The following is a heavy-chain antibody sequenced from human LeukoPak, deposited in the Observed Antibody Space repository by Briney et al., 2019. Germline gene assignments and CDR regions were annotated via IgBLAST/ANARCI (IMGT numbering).Heavy chain of an antibody. CDR3: ARGPIYCSSTSCYPNWFDP. CDR1: GGTFSSYA. Sequence: ASVKVSCKASGGTFSSYAISWVRQAPGQGLEWMGGIIPIFGTANYAQKFQGRVTITADESTSTAYMELSSLRSEDTAVYYYARGPIYCSSTSCYPNWFDPWGQGTLVTVSS. CDR2: IIPIFGTA. J-gene: IGHJ5*02. D-gene: IGHD2-2*01. V-gene: IGHV1-69*13.